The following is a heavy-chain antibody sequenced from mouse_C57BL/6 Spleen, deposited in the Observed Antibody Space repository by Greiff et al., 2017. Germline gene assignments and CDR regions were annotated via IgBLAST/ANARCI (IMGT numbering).Heavy chain of an antibody. CDR3: ARRGPDHWYFDV. D-gene: IGHD3-3*01. Sequence: QVQLQQPGAELVRPGSSVKLSCKASGYTFTSYWMDWVKQRPGQGLEWIGNIYPSDSETHYNQKFKDKATLTVDKSSSTAYMQLSSLTSEDSAVYYCARRGPDHWYFDVWGTGTTVTVSS. V-gene: IGHV1-61*01. CDR1: GYTFTSYW. J-gene: IGHJ1*03. CDR2: IYPSDSET.